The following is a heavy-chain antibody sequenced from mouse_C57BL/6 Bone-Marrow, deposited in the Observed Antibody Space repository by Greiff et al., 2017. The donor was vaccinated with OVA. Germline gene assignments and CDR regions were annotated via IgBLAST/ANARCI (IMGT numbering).Heavy chain of an antibody. CDR1: GYTFTSYW. CDR2: IYPGSGST. V-gene: IGHV1-55*01. J-gene: IGHJ3*01. CDR3: ARGDSSGYEGFAY. Sequence: VQLQQPGAELVKPGASVKMSCKASGYTFTSYWITWVKQRPGQGLEWIGDIYPGSGSTNYNEKFKSKATLTVDTSSSTAYRQLSSLTSEDSAVYYCARGDSSGYEGFAYWGQGTLVTVSA. D-gene: IGHD3-2*02.